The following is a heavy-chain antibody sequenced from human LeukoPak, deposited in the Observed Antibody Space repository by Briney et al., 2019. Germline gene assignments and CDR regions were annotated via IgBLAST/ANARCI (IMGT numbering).Heavy chain of an antibody. D-gene: IGHD4-17*01. Sequence: APVKVSCKASGFTFTSSAVQWVRQARGQRLEWIGWIVVGSGNTNYAQKFQERVTITRDMSTSTAYMELSSLRSEDTAVYYCAACHGDYLYYYYGMDVWGQGTTVTVS. J-gene: IGHJ6*02. V-gene: IGHV1-58*01. CDR1: GFTFTSSA. CDR3: AACHGDYLYYYYGMDV. CDR2: IVVGSGNT.